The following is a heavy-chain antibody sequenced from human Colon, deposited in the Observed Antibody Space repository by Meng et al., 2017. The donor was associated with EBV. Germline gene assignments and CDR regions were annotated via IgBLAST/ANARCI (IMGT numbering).Heavy chain of an antibody. V-gene: IGHV3-21*01. D-gene: IGHD5-24*01. J-gene: IGHJ4*02. CDR2: ISSSSSYI. CDR1: GFTFSSYS. Sequence: GPLVELGGGRVKSAGSTSLSCADSGFTFSSYSMNWVRQAPGKGLEWVSSISSSSSYIYYADSVKGRFTISRDNAKNSLYLQMNSLRAEDTAVYYCARGMATIYFDYWGQGTLVTVSS. CDR3: ARGMATIYFDY.